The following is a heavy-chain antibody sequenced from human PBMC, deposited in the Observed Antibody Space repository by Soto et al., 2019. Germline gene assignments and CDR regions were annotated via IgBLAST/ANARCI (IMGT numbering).Heavy chain of an antibody. CDR2: INHSGST. CDR1: GGSFSGYY. J-gene: IGHJ4*02. V-gene: IGHV4-34*01. Sequence: QVQLQQWGAGLLKPSETLSLTCAVYGGSFSGYYWSWIRQRPGKGLEWIGEINHSGSTNYSPSLKSRVTISVDTSRNQFALKLSSVTAADTAVYYCARNCSTTSCQIWGFDYWGQGTLVTVSS. D-gene: IGHD2-2*01. CDR3: ARNCSTTSCQIWGFDY.